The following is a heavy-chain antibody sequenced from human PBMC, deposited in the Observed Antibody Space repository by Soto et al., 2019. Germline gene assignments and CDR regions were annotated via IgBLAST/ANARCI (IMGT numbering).Heavy chain of an antibody. CDR2: ISSSDSI. V-gene: IGHV3-11*01. D-gene: IGHD3-22*01. J-gene: IGHJ4*02. CDR3: ARDLGYYDSSGYFDY. CDR1: GFTFSDYY. Sequence: VQLLESGEALAQPGGSLRLSCAASGFTFSDYYMSWIRQAPGKGLEWVSYISSSDSIYYADSVKGRFTISRDNAKNSVYLQMNSLRAEDTAVYYCARDLGYYDSSGYFDYWGQGTLVTVSS.